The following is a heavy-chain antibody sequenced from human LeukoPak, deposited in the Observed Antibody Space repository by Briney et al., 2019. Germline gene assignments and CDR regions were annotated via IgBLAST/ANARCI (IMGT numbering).Heavy chain of an antibody. J-gene: IGHJ3*02. CDR3: AKDIGSSGSDAFDI. D-gene: IGHD6-19*01. CDR2: ISWNSGSI. V-gene: IGHV3-9*01. CDR1: GFTFDDYA. Sequence: GGSLRLSCAASGFTFDDYAMHWVRQAPGKGLEWVSGISWNSGSIGYADSVKGRFTISRDNAKNSLYLQMNSLRAEDTALYYCAKDIGSSGSDAFDIWGQGTMVTVSS.